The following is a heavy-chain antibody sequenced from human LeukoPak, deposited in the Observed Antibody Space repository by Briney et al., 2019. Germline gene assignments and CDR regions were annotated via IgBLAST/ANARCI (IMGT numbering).Heavy chain of an antibody. CDR1: GFRFSGYG. Sequence: GGSLRLSCAASGFRFSGYGMHWVRQAPGKGLEWVAFIRYDGSNKYYADSVKGRFTISRDNSKNTLYLQMNSLRAEDTAVYYCAKDYCSGGSCTNWFDPWGQGTLVTVSS. V-gene: IGHV3-30*02. D-gene: IGHD2-15*01. CDR2: IRYDGSNK. CDR3: AKDYCSGGSCTNWFDP. J-gene: IGHJ5*02.